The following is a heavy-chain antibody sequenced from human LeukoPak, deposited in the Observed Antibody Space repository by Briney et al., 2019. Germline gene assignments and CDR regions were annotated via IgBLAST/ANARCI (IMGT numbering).Heavy chain of an antibody. CDR3: ARERPQLAYYFDY. Sequence: GGSLRLSCAASGFTFSSYGMHWVRQAPGKGLEWVAVISYDGSNKYYADSVKGRFTISRDNSKNTLYLQMNSLRAEDTAVYYCARERPQLAYYFDYWGQGTLVTVSS. V-gene: IGHV3-30*03. CDR2: ISYDGSNK. J-gene: IGHJ4*02. CDR1: GFTFSSYG. D-gene: IGHD6-13*01.